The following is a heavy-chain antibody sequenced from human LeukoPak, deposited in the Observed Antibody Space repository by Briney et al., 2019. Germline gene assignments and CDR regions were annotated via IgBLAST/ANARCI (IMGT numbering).Heavy chain of an antibody. CDR1: GFTFRNYE. CDR2: IDGSGSTM. Sequence: GGSLRLSCAASGFTFRNYELIWVRQAPGKGLEFVSYIDGSGSTMYYADSVKGRFTISRDNTKNSVFLQMNSLRAEDTAVYYCPRDVNNTFDYWGQGTLVTVSS. D-gene: IGHD1-14*01. CDR3: PRDVNNTFDY. J-gene: IGHJ4*02. V-gene: IGHV3-48*03.